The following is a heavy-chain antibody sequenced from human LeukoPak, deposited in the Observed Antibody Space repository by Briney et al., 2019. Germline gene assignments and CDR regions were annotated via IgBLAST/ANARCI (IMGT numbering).Heavy chain of an antibody. CDR3: ARGRFSYDNTGCSSFYY. Sequence: GGSLRLSCAASGVIFNQYWMSWVRQAPGRGLEWVANIDQDGSEKHYVDSVKGRFTISRDNARNSLFLQMNSLRAEDTAVYYCARGRFSYDNTGCSSFYYWGQGTLVTVSS. J-gene: IGHJ4*02. CDR1: GVIFNQYW. V-gene: IGHV3-7*01. D-gene: IGHD3-22*01. CDR2: IDQDGSEK.